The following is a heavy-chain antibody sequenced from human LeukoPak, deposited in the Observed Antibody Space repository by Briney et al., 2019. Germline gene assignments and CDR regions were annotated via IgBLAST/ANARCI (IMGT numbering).Heavy chain of an antibody. CDR1: GGCISSSCYY. V-gene: IGHV4-39*07. Sequence: PSETLSLTCTVSGGCISSSCYYWGWIRQPPGKGLEWIGEINHSGSTNYNPSLKSRVTISVDTSKNQFSLKLSSVTAADTAVYYCARRLRDFDWLLPFDYWGQGTLVTVSS. J-gene: IGHJ4*02. CDR2: INHSGST. D-gene: IGHD3-9*01. CDR3: ARRLRDFDWLLPFDY.